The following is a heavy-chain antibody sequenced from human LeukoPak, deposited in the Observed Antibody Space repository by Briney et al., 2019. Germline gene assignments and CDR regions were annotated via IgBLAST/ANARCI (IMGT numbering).Heavy chain of an antibody. V-gene: IGHV4-59*01. CDR1: GDSIGSSY. CDR2: IYYSGST. D-gene: IGHD3-22*01. CDR3: ATTINYYDSSGHYYNWFDP. J-gene: IGHJ5*02. Sequence: IPSETLSLTCTVSGDSIGSSYWSWIRQPPGKGLEWIGYIYYSGSTNYNPSLKSRVTISVDTSKNQFSLRLTSVTAADTAVYYCATTINYYDSSGHYYNWFDPWGQGTLVTVSS.